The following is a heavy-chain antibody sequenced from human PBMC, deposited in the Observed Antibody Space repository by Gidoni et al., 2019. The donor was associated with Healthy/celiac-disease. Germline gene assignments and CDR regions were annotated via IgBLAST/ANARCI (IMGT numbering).Heavy chain of an antibody. CDR1: GYSFTSYW. CDR3: ARDNWNYRVADYYGMDV. CDR2: IYPGDSDT. Sequence: EVQLVQSGAEVKKPGESLKISCKGSGYSFTSYWIGWVRQMPGKGLEWMGIIYPGDSDTRYSPSFQGQVTISADKSISTAYLQWSSLKASDTAMYYCARDNWNYRVADYYGMDVWGQGTTVTVSS. V-gene: IGHV5-51*01. D-gene: IGHD1-7*01. J-gene: IGHJ6*02.